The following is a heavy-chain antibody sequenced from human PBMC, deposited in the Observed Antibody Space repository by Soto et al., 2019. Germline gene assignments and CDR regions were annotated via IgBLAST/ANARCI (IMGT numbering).Heavy chain of an antibody. CDR1: GFDFSSYG. J-gene: IGHJ3*02. CDR3: AITRLYDSIDYHRDGFDI. Sequence: PGGSLRLSCSASGFDFSSYGIHWVRQAPGKGLEYVSAISSDGGSTYYADSVKGRFTISRDNSNNTLFLQMNSLRAEDTAVYYCAITRLYDSIDYHRDGFDIWGQGTMVTVSS. CDR2: ISSDGGST. D-gene: IGHD3-22*01. V-gene: IGHV3-64*04.